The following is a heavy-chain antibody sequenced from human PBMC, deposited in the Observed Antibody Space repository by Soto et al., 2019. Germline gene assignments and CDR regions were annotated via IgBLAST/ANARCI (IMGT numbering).Heavy chain of an antibody. CDR3: ARVFSSGSGWMYYFDF. V-gene: IGHV4-4*02. Sequence: QVELQESGPRLVKSSGTLSLTCEVSSGSISTGNWWSWVRQPPGKGLEWIGEIYYTGATNYNPSLKSRGTMTIDKSKDQFSLILTSATAADTAVYYCARVFSSGSGWMYYFDFWGQGILVSVSS. J-gene: IGHJ4*02. D-gene: IGHD6-25*01. CDR1: SGSISTGNW. CDR2: IYYTGAT.